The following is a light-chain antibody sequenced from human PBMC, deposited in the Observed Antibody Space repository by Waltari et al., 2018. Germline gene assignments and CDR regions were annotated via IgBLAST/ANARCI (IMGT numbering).Light chain of an antibody. CDR3: QQYDNWPPTT. Sequence: EIVMTQSPATLSVSPGERATLSCRASQSINNNLAWYQQKPGQAPSLVIYGASFRATGIPARISGSGSGTEFTLTISSLQSEDFAVYYCQQYDNWPPTTFGQGTKLEIK. J-gene: IGKJ2*01. CDR2: GAS. V-gene: IGKV3-15*01. CDR1: QSINNN.